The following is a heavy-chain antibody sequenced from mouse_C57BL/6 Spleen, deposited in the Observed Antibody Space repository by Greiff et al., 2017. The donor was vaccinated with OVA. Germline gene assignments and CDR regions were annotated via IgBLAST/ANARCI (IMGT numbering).Heavy chain of an antibody. V-gene: IGHV1-4*01. J-gene: IGHJ4*01. CDR2: INPSSGYT. D-gene: IGHD2-4*01. CDR3: ARPRYDSNYAMDY. Sequence: QVQLKQSGAELARPGASVKMSCKASGYTFTSYTMHWVRQRPGQGLEWIGYINPSSGYTKYNQKFKDKATLTADKSSSTAYMQLSSLTSEDSAVYYCARPRYDSNYAMDYWGQGTSVTVSS. CDR1: GYTFTSYT.